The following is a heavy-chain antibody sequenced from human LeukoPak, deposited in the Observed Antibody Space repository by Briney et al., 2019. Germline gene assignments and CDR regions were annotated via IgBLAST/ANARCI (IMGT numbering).Heavy chain of an antibody. Sequence: GASVKVSCKASGYTFTGYYMHWVRQAPGQGLEWMGWINPNSGGTNYAQKFQGRVTMTRDTSISTAYMELSRLRSDDTAVYYCARVAQDYYDSSGYYYYPYWGQGTLVTVSS. D-gene: IGHD3-22*01. V-gene: IGHV1-2*02. CDR2: INPNSGGT. CDR3: ARVAQDYYDSSGYYYYPY. CDR1: GYTFTGYY. J-gene: IGHJ4*02.